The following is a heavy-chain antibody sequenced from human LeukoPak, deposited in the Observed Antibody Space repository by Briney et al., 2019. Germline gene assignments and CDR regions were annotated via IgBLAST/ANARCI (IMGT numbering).Heavy chain of an antibody. CDR2: IYPGDSDT. D-gene: IGHD1-26*01. CDR1: GYSFTSYW. CDR3: ARVEGANWGGSDY. Sequence: GESLQISCQGSGYSFTSYWIGWVRQMPGKGLEWMGIIYPGDSDTRYSPSFQGQVTISADKSISTAYLQWSSLKASDTAMYYCARVEGANWGGSDYWGQGTLVTVSS. V-gene: IGHV5-51*01. J-gene: IGHJ4*02.